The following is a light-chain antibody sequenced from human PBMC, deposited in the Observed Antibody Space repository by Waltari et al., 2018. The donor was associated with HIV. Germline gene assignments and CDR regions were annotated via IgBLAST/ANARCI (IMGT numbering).Light chain of an antibody. V-gene: IGKV4-1*01. CDR2: WAS. CDR1: QSLLYNSNNKTY. Sequence: DFVMTHSPVSLALSLVARASFNSQSTQSLLYNSNNKTYLAWSQQNPGPPPLLLISWASDRASGVPGRFSGSGSATDFTLTITSLQAEDVAVYYCQQYYNTPLTFGPGTVVHI. CDR3: QQYYNTPLT. J-gene: IGKJ3*01.